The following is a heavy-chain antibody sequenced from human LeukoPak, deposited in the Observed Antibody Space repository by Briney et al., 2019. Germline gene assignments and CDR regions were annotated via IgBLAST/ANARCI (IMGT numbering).Heavy chain of an antibody. Sequence: GGSLRLSCAASGFTFSSYAMSWVRQAPGEGLEWVSAVSGSGGNTYYADSVKGRFTISRDNSKNTLYLQMNSLRAEDTAVYYCAKPMACSSTSCYRFDNWGQGTLVTVSS. J-gene: IGHJ4*02. V-gene: IGHV3-23*01. D-gene: IGHD2-2*01. CDR3: AKPMACSSTSCYRFDN. CDR1: GFTFSSYA. CDR2: VSGSGGNT.